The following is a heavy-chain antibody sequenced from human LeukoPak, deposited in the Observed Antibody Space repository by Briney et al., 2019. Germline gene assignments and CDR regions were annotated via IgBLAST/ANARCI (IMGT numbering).Heavy chain of an antibody. CDR1: GYTFTSYY. Sequence: ASVKVSCKASGYTFTSYYMHWVRQAPGQGLEWMGIINSSGGSTSYAQKFQGRVTMTRDTSTSTVYMELSSLRSEDTAVYYCARIIVGAIDAFDIWGQGTMVTVSS. V-gene: IGHV1-46*01. CDR3: ARIIVGAIDAFDI. CDR2: INSSGGST. J-gene: IGHJ3*02. D-gene: IGHD1-26*01.